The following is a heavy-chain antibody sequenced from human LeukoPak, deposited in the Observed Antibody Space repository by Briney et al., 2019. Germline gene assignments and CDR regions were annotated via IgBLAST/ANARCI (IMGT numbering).Heavy chain of an antibody. J-gene: IGHJ4*02. Sequence: PGRSLRLSCAASGFTFNSYAMSWVRRAPEKGLEWVATISGSGGGTYYADSVKGRFTISRDDSKNTLYLQMNSLRAEDTAVYYCAKDLGRYRNNYFDYWGQGTLVTVSS. D-gene: IGHD1-26*01. CDR2: ISGSGGGT. V-gene: IGHV3-23*01. CDR1: GFTFNSYA. CDR3: AKDLGRYRNNYFDY.